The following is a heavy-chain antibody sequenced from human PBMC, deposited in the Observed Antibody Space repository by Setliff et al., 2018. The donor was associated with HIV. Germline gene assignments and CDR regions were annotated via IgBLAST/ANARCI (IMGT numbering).Heavy chain of an antibody. J-gene: IGHJ6*03. CDR3: ARDTNQWLDPYDYYYYMDA. D-gene: IGHD6-19*01. V-gene: IGHV3-23*01. CDR1: GFTFSSFA. Sequence: PGGSLRLSCAASGFTFSSFAMSWVRQAPGKGLEWISNISGSDGSTHYVDSVKGRFTISRDNAKNTLYLQMNSLRAEDTAVYYCARDTNQWLDPYDYYYYMDAWGKGTTVTVSS. CDR2: ISGSDGST.